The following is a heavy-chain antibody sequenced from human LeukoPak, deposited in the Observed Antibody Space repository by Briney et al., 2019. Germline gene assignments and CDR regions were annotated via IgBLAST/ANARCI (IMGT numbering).Heavy chain of an antibody. V-gene: IGHV3-74*01. CDR3: ARSYYDFWSGYYPRSNSAIDY. J-gene: IGHJ4*02. D-gene: IGHD3-3*01. Sequence: PGGSLRLSCAASGFTFSSYWMHWVRQAPGKGLVWVSRINSDGSSTSYADSVKGRFTISRDSAKTTLYLQMNSLRAEDTAVYYCARSYYDFWSGYYPRSNSAIDYWGQGTLVTVSS. CDR1: GFTFSSYW. CDR2: INSDGSST.